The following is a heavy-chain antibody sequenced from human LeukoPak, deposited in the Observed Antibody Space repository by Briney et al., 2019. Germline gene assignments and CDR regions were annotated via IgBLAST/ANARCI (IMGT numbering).Heavy chain of an antibody. CDR3: ARVLTDPYYYGSGSYFDWFDP. Sequence: GGSLRLSCAASGFTLRSYWMNWVRQAPGKGLEWVANIKQDGSEKYYVDSVKGRFTISRDNAKNSLYLQMNSLRAEDTAVYYCARVLTDPYYYGSGSYFDWFDPWGQGTLVTVSS. V-gene: IGHV3-7*03. CDR1: GFTLRSYW. J-gene: IGHJ5*02. CDR2: IKQDGSEK. D-gene: IGHD3-10*01.